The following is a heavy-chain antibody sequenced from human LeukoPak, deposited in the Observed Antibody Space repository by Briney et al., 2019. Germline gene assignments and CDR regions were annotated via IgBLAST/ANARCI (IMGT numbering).Heavy chain of an antibody. Sequence: GGSLRLSCAASGFTFSTYAMNWVRQAPGKGLEWLSYISDSGDTINYADSVNGRFTISRDNAKNSLYLQMNSLRAADTAVYYCAREKGSSGYPYYFDYWGQGTLVTVSS. J-gene: IGHJ4*02. CDR3: AREKGSSGYPYYFDY. V-gene: IGHV3-48*01. CDR2: ISDSGDTI. D-gene: IGHD3-22*01. CDR1: GFTFSTYA.